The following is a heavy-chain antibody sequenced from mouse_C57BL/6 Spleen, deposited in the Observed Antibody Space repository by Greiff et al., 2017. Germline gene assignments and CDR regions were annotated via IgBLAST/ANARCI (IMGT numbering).Heavy chain of an antibody. J-gene: IGHJ3*01. CDR1: GFTFSSYA. D-gene: IGHD2-2*01. CDR3: TLYGYDAWFAY. V-gene: IGHV5-9-1*02. CDR2: ISSGGDYI. Sequence: EVKLMESGEGLVKPGGSLKLSCAASGFTFSSYAMSWVRQTPEKRLEWVAYISSGGDYIYYADTVKGRFTISRDNARNTLYLQMSSLKSEDTAMYYCTLYGYDAWFAYWGQGTLVTVSA.